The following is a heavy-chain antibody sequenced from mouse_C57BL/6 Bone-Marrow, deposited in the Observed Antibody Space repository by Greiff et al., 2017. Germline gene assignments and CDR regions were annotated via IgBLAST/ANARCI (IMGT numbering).Heavy chain of an antibody. D-gene: IGHD4-1*01. CDR3: ARDAPNWAWFAY. CDR1: GFTFSDFY. Sequence: EVQGVESGGGLVQSGRTLRLSCATSGFTFSDFYMEWVRQAPGKGLEWIAASRNKANDYTTEYSASVKGRFIVSRDTSQSILYLQMNALRAEDTAIYYCARDAPNWAWFAYWGQGTLVTVSA. J-gene: IGHJ3*01. V-gene: IGHV7-1*01. CDR2: SRNKANDYTT.